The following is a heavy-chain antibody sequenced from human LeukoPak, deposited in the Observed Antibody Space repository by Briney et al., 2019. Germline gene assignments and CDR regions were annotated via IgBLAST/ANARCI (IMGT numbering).Heavy chain of an antibody. Sequence: GASVKVSCKASGYTFTSYGISWVRQAPGQGLEWMGWISAYYGNTNYAQKLQGRVTMTTDTSTSTAYMELRSLRSDDTAVYYCARGPGRVVVPAANYDYWGQGTLVTVSS. CDR1: GYTFTSYG. V-gene: IGHV1-18*01. CDR3: ARGPGRVVVPAANYDY. D-gene: IGHD2-2*01. CDR2: ISAYYGNT. J-gene: IGHJ4*02.